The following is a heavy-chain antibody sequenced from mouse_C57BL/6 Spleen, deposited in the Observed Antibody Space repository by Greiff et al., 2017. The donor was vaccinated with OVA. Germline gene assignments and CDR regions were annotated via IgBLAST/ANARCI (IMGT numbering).Heavy chain of an antibody. D-gene: IGHD1-1*01. CDR1: GFNIKDYY. CDR2: IDNEDGDT. CDR3: TTIYYYGSSPYYAMDY. J-gene: IGHJ4*01. Sequence: EVQLQQSGAELVRPGASVKLPCTASGFNIKDYYMHWVKQRPEQGLEWIGRIDNEDGDTEYAPKFQGKDTMTADTSSNTAYLQLSSLTSEDTAVYYYTTIYYYGSSPYYAMDYWGQGTSVTGSS. V-gene: IGHV14-1*01.